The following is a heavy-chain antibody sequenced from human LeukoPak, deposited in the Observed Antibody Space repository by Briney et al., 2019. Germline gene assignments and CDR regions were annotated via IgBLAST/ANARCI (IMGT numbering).Heavy chain of an antibody. Sequence: PGGSLRLSCAASGFTFDDYGMSWVRQAPGKGLEWVSGINWNGGSTGYADSVKGRFTISRDNAKNSLYLQMNSLRAEDTALYYCARGRRGYSYGFYYFDYRGQGTLVTVSS. CDR1: GFTFDDYG. J-gene: IGHJ4*02. CDR2: INWNGGST. V-gene: IGHV3-20*04. CDR3: ARGRRGYSYGFYYFDY. D-gene: IGHD5-18*01.